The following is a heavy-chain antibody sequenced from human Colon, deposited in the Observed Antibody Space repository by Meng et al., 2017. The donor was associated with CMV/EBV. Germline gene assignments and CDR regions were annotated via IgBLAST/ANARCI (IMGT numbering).Heavy chain of an antibody. Sequence: SETLSLTCTVSGGSISSYYWSWIRQSPGKGLEWIGDINTSGRPNYNPSLKSRVTISIDTSRNQFYLNVNSVTAADTAVYYCVRDLTGEEDYWGQGNLVTVSS. CDR2: INTSGRP. D-gene: IGHD7-27*01. J-gene: IGHJ4*01. V-gene: IGHV4-34*01. CDR3: VRDLTGEEDY. CDR1: GGSISSYY.